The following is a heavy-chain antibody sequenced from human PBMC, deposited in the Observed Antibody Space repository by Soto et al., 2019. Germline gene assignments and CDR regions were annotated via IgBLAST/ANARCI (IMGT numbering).Heavy chain of an antibody. V-gene: IGHV1-2*04. CDR2: INPNSGGT. CDR1: GYTFTGYY. J-gene: IGHJ6*02. CDR3: ARSSGDDYYYGMDV. D-gene: IGHD2-15*01. Sequence: ASVKVSCKASGYTFTGYYMHWVRQAPGQGLEWMGWINPNSGGTNYAQKFQGWVTMTRDTSISTAYMELSRLRSDDTAVYYCARSSGDDYYYGMDVWGQGTTVTVSS.